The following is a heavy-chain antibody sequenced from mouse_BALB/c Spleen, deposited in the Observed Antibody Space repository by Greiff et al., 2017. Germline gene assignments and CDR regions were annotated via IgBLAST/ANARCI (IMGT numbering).Heavy chain of an antibody. V-gene: IGHV10-1*02. D-gene: IGHD2-4*01. J-gene: IGHJ4*01. CDR2: IRSKSNNYAT. CDR3: VRSTMITTGAMDY. CDR1: GFTFNTYA. Sequence: EVQGVESGGGLVQPKGSLKLSCAASGFTFNTYAMNWVRQAPGKGLEWVARIRSKSNNYATYYADSVKDRFTITRDDSQSMLYLQMNNLKTEDTAMYYCVRSTMITTGAMDYWGQGTSVTVSS.